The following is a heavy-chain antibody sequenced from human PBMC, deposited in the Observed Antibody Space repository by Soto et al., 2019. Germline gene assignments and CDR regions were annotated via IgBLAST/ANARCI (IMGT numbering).Heavy chain of an antibody. D-gene: IGHD3-3*01. CDR3: ARGTVTLLGVVTAPDY. V-gene: IGHV1-69*04. J-gene: IGHJ4*02. CDR2: LIPMLDRT. CDR1: GGTFSSYS. Sequence: GASVKVSCNASGGTFSSYSISWVRQAPGQGLEWMGRLIPMLDRTQYAQMFQGRVTITADKSTSTAYMEMSGLESVDTAVYYCARGTVTLLGVVTAPDYWGQGTLVTVSS.